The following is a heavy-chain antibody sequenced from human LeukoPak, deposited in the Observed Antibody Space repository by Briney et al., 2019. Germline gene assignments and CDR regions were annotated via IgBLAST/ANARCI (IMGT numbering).Heavy chain of an antibody. CDR2: IYYSGST. V-gene: IGHV4-59*08. CDR3: ARGGGIAAVWFDP. CDR1: GGSFSGYY. D-gene: IGHD6-13*01. J-gene: IGHJ5*02. Sequence: SETLSLTCAVYGGSFSGYYWSWIRQPPGKGLEWIGYIYYSGSTNYNPSLKSRVTISVDTSKNQFSLKLSSVTAADTAVYYCARGGGIAAVWFDPWGQGTLVTVSS.